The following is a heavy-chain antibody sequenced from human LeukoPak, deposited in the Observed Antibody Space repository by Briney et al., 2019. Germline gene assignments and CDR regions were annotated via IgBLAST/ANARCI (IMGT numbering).Heavy chain of an antibody. V-gene: IGHV3-9*01. J-gene: IGHJ5*02. CDR2: INYNSGDI. D-gene: IGHD3-9*01. CDR3: ARDTFDWLSSWFDT. Sequence: GGSLRLSCAASGSNFDDNAMHWVRLAPGKGLEWVSGINYNSGDIGYADSVKGRFIISRDNAKNSLYLDMNSLRAEDTAFYYCARDTFDWLSSWFDTWGQGTLVTVSS. CDR1: GSNFDDNA.